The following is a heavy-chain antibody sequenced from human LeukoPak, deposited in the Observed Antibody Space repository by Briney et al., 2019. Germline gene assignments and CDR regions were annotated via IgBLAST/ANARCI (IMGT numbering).Heavy chain of an antibody. D-gene: IGHD3-10*01. CDR2: IYHSGST. CDR3: ARKTALYGHFDY. J-gene: IGHJ4*02. CDR1: GGSISSGNW. V-gene: IGHV4-4*03. Sequence: PGTLSLTCAVSGGSISSGNWWSWVRQPPGKGLEWIGEIYHSGSTNYSPSLKSRVTMSVDKSKNQFSLKLSSVTAADTAVYYCARKTALYGHFDYWGQGTLVTVSS.